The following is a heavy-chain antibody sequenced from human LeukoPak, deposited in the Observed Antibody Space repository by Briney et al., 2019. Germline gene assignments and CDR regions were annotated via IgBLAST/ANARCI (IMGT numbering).Heavy chain of an antibody. CDR1: GGSISSYY. D-gene: IGHD1-14*01. Sequence: SETLSLTCTVSGGSISSYYWSWIRQHPGKGLEWIGYIYYSGSTYYNPSLKSRVTISVDTSKNQFSLKLSSVTAADTAVYYCARQPPRYYYYGMDVWGQGTTVTVSS. CDR2: IYYSGST. V-gene: IGHV4-59*06. CDR3: ARQPPRYYYYGMDV. J-gene: IGHJ6*02.